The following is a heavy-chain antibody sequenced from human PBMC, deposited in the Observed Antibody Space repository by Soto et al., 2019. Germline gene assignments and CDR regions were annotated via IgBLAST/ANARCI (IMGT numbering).Heavy chain of an antibody. CDR2: INDSGTS. V-gene: IGHV4-34*01. J-gene: IGHJ5*02. CDR1: GGSFSAYY. Sequence: SETLSLTCAFSGGSFSAYYWSWTRQPPGKGLEWIGEINDSGTSNYNPSLKSRVAILLDTSKSQFSLKLSSVTAADTAVYYCASNFGVRRFDPWGQGTLVTVSS. D-gene: IGHD3-10*01. CDR3: ASNFGVRRFDP.